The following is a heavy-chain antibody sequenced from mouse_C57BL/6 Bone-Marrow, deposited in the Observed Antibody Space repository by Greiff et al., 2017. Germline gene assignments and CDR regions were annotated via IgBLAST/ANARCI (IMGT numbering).Heavy chain of an antibody. J-gene: IGHJ1*03. CDR3: ARGGGNYVFDV. V-gene: IGHV3-6*01. Sequence: ESGPGLVKPSQSLSLTCSVTGYSITSGYYWNWIRQFPGNKLEWMGYISYDGSNNYNPSLKNRISITRDTSKNQFFLKLNSVTTEDTATYYCARGGGNYVFDVWGTGTTVTVSS. CDR2: ISYDGSN. CDR1: GYSITSGYY. D-gene: IGHD2-1*01.